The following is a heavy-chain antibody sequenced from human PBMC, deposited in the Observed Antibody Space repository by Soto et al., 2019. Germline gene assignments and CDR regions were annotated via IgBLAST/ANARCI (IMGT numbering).Heavy chain of an antibody. D-gene: IGHD5-18*01. CDR3: ARAWGYSYGFDP. Sequence: RWLHQAPGQGLEWMGWISAYNGNTNYAQKLQGRVTMTTDTSTSTAYMELRSLRSDDTAVYYCARAWGYSYGFDPWGQGTLVTVSS. V-gene: IGHV1-18*01. J-gene: IGHJ5*02. CDR2: ISAYNGNT.